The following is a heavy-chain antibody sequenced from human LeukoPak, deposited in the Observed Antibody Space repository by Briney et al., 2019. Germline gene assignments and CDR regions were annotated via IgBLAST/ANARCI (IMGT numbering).Heavy chain of an antibody. CDR2: INSDGGGA. CDR3: ARDVPHNWFDT. J-gene: IGHJ5*02. CDR1: GITFGNNW. Sequence: PGGHLRLSCAAFGITFGNNWMHWVRQGPRKPLVWISRINSDGGGAIYADSVKGRFIVSRDNAKNTLYLQMNSLRAEDTAVYYCARDVPHNWFDTWGQGTLVTVSS. V-gene: IGHV3-74*01.